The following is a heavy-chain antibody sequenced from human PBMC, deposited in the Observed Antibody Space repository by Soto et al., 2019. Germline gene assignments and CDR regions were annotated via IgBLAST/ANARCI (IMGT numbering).Heavy chain of an antibody. V-gene: IGHV3-74*01. J-gene: IGHJ3*01. Sequence: GPLRLACAAPGLTFTNYWMQWVRQAPGKGLVWVSRINSDGSSTSHADSVKGRFTISRDNAKNTLYLQMSSLRAEDTAVYYCARPQYLPDDVFDVWGRGTVVTVSS. CDR2: INSDGSST. D-gene: IGHD2-2*01. CDR1: GLTFTNYW. CDR3: ARPQYLPDDVFDV.